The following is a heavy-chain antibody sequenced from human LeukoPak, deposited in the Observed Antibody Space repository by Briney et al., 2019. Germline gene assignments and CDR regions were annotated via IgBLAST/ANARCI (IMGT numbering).Heavy chain of an antibody. Sequence: SETLSLTCTVSGGSISSYYWSWIRQPPGKGLEWIGYIYYSGSTNYNPSLKSRVTISVDTSKNQFSLKLSSVTAADTAVYYYARDLNYYFDYWGQGTLVTVSS. D-gene: IGHD1-1*01. V-gene: IGHV4-59*01. CDR3: ARDLNYYFDY. CDR2: IYYSGST. CDR1: GGSISSYY. J-gene: IGHJ4*02.